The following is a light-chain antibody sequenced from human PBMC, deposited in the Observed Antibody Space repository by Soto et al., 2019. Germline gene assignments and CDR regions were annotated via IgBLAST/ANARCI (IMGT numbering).Light chain of an antibody. V-gene: IGKV3-11*01. CDR2: DAS. CDR3: QQRSNWL. J-gene: IGKJ4*01. CDR1: QSVSSY. Sequence: ETVLTQSPATLSLSPGERATLSCRASQSVSSYLAWYQHKPGQAPRLLIYDASNRATGIPARFSGSGSGTDFTLTISSLEPEDSAVYYCQQRSNWLFGGGTKVEIK.